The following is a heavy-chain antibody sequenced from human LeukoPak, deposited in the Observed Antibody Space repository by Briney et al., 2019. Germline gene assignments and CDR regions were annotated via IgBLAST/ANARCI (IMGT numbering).Heavy chain of an antibody. V-gene: IGHV3-23*01. CDR2: ISGSGGST. D-gene: IGHD1-26*01. J-gene: IGHJ3*02. Sequence: GGSLRLSCAASGFTFSSYAKNWVRQAPGKGLEWVSAISGSGGSTYYADSVKGRFTISRDNSKNTLYLQMNSLRAEDTAVYYCAKVVSGIGPVGLGAFDIWGQGTMVTVSS. CDR3: AKVVSGIGPVGLGAFDI. CDR1: GFTFSSYA.